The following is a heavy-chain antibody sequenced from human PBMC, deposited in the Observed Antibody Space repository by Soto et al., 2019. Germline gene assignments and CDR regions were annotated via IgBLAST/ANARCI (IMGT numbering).Heavy chain of an antibody. Sequence: GGSLRLSCAASGFTFSSYDMHWVRQAPGKGLEWVSAIGTAGDTYYPGSVKGRFTISRENAKNSLYLQMNSLRAGDTAVYYCARGIRGLPGYCSSTSCPPPIYYMDVWGKGTTVTVSS. V-gene: IGHV3-13*01. CDR1: GFTFSSYD. D-gene: IGHD2-2*01. CDR3: ARGIRGLPGYCSSTSCPPPIYYMDV. CDR2: IGTAGDT. J-gene: IGHJ6*03.